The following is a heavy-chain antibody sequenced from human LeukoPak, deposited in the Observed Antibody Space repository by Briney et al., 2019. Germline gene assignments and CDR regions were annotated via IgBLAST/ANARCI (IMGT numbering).Heavy chain of an antibody. CDR1: GFTFSSYA. J-gene: IGHJ4*02. Sequence: AGGSLRLSCAASGFTFSSYAMSWVRQAPGKGLEWVSAISGSGGSTYYADSVKGRFTISRDNSKNTLYLQVSSLRAEDTAVYYCARPFNDFWSGYYVYWGQGTLVTVSS. CDR2: ISGSGGST. D-gene: IGHD3-3*01. V-gene: IGHV3-23*01. CDR3: ARPFNDFWSGYYVY.